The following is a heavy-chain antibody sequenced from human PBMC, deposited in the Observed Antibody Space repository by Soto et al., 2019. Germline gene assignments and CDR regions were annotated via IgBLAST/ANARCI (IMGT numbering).Heavy chain of an antibody. J-gene: IGHJ4*02. V-gene: IGHV4-61*08. CDR3: ARTSRFDC. D-gene: IGHD6-6*01. CDR1: GGSISSGDYY. Sequence: SETLSLTCTVSGGSISSGDYYWSWIRQPPGKGLEWIGYIYYSGSTNYNPSLKSRVTISVDTSKNQLSLKLSSVTAADTAVYYCARTSRFDCWGQGTLVTVSS. CDR2: IYYSGST.